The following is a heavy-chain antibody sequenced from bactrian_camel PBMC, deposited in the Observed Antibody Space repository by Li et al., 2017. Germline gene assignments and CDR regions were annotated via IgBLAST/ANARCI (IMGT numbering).Heavy chain of an antibody. CDR3: TIGLYADFGY. Sequence: VQLVESGGGLVQPAGSLRLSCVVSGGKFSSNPVSWVRQAPGKELEWVSAINSGGGSTYYGDYVKGRFTISRDNAKNTLHLQMISLRTEDTAVYYCTIGLYADFGYGGQGTQVTVS. J-gene: IGHJ4*01. CDR1: GGKFSSNP. V-gene: IGHV3S31*01. D-gene: IGHD1*01. CDR2: INSGGGST.